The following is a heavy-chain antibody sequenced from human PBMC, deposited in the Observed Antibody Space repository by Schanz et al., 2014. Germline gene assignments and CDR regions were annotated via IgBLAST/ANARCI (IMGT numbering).Heavy chain of an antibody. J-gene: IGHJ4*02. CDR3: VRVSFADPRLYRGMDRDIDY. D-gene: IGHD5-18*01. Sequence: EVQLMESGGGLVKPGGSLRLSCVASGFAFSSFAMTWVRQAPGRGLEWLSSISTSGTYMYIADSLKGRLTISRDDAKKSMYLQMNNLRAEDTAVYYCVRVSFADPRLYRGMDRDIDYWGQGTLVTVSS. CDR2: ISTSGTYM. CDR1: GFAFSSFA. V-gene: IGHV3-21*01.